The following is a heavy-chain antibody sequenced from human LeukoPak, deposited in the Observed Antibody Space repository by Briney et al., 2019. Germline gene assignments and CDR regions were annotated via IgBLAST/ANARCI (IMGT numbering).Heavy chain of an antibody. CDR2: IYTSGST. CDR1: GVSISSYN. V-gene: IGHV4-4*07. J-gene: IGHJ6*04. CDR3: ARDSEGTTGGFSNLDV. Sequence: SETLSLTCTVSGVSISSYNWSWIRQPAGKGLEWIGRIYTSGSTNYNPSLKSRVTMSVDTSKNQFSLQLNSVTPEDTAVYYCARDSEGTTGGFSNLDVWGKGTTVTVSS. D-gene: IGHD2-8*02.